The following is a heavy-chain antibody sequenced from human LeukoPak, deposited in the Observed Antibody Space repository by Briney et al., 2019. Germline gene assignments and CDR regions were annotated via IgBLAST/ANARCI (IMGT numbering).Heavy chain of an antibody. CDR1: GFTFSIYA. J-gene: IGHJ4*02. CDR3: AKRYYDFPLDY. Sequence: GGSLRLSCAASGFTFSIYAMNWVRQAPGKGLEWVSSVSANGGETHYADSVKGRFTISRDNSKNTLYLQINNPRVEDTAVYYCAKRYYDFPLDYWGPGTLVTVSS. V-gene: IGHV3-23*01. D-gene: IGHD3-3*01. CDR2: VSANGGET.